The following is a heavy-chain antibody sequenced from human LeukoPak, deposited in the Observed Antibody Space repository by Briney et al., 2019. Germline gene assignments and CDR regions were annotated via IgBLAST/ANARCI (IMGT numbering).Heavy chain of an antibody. V-gene: IGHV3-33*01. CDR3: ARGSRVVTAIDY. J-gene: IGHJ4*02. Sequence: GGSLRLSCAASGFTFSSYGMHWVRQAPGKGLEWVAVIWYDGSNEYYADSVKGRFTISRDNSKNTLYLQMNSLRAEDTAVYYCARGSRVVTAIDYWGQGTLVTVSS. D-gene: IGHD2-21*02. CDR1: GFTFSSYG. CDR2: IWYDGSNE.